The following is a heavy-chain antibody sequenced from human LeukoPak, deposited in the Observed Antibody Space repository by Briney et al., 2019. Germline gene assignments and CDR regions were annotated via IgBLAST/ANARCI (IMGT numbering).Heavy chain of an antibody. D-gene: IGHD3-10*01. CDR2: IYYSGST. CDR3: ARGHYGSGTGTYPD. CDR1: GGSISGSSSY. J-gene: IGHJ4*02. V-gene: IGHV4-61*05. Sequence: SETLSLTCTVSGGSISGSSSYWGWVRQPPGKGLEWIGYIYYSGSTNYNPSLKSRVTISVDTSKNQLSLKLSSVTAADTAVYYCARGHYGSGTGTYPDWGQGTLVTVSS.